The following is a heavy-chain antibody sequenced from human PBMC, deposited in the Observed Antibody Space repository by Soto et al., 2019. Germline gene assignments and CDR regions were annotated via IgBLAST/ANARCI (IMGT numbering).Heavy chain of an antibody. CDR1: GFTFSSYA. D-gene: IGHD6-6*01. CDR2: ISAGGGST. J-gene: IGHJ4*02. V-gene: IGHV3-23*01. CDR3: VKNRYSSSSYYFDY. Sequence: GGSLRLSCAASGFTFSSYAMSWVRQAPGKGLEWVSSISAGGGSTYYADSVKGRFTISRDNSKNTLYLQMNSLRAEDTAAYYCVKNRYSSSSYYFDYWGQGTLVTVSS.